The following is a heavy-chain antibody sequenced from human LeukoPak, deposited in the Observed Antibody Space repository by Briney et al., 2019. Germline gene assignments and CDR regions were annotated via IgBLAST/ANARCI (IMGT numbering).Heavy chain of an antibody. CDR1: GGSISSSSYY. Sequence: SETLSLTCTVSGGSISSSSYYWGWIRQPPGKGLEWIGSIYYSGSTYYNPSLKSRVTISVDTSKNQFSLKLSSVTAADTAVYYCARNNWNPNGYYMDVWGKGTTVTVSS. CDR3: ARNNWNPNGYYMDV. CDR2: IYYSGST. V-gene: IGHV4-39*07. D-gene: IGHD1-20*01. J-gene: IGHJ6*03.